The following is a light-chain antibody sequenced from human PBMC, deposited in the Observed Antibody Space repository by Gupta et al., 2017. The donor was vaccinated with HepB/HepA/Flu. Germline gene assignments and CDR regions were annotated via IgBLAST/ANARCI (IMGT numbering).Light chain of an antibody. J-gene: IGLJ2*01. CDR1: SSDVGAYNY. CDR3: SSYTSSITVV. V-gene: IGLV2-14*03. Sequence: QSALTQPASVSGSPGQSITIACTGTSSDVGAYNYVSWHQQNPDKAPKLMIYDVSNRPSGVSNRFSGSKSGNTASLTISGLQAEDEADYYCSSYTSSITVVFGGGTKLTVL. CDR2: DVS.